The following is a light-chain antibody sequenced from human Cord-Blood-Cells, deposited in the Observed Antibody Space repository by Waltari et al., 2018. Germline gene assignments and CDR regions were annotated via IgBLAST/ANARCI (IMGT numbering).Light chain of an antibody. CDR2: AAS. J-gene: IGKJ1*01. Sequence: EIQINQSPSPLSASVGDRVTITCRASQSISSYLNWYQQKPGKAPKLLIYAASSLQSGVPSRFSGSGSGTDFTLTISSLQPEDFATYYCQQSYSTPRTFGQGTKVEIK. CDR3: QQSYSTPRT. CDR1: QSISSY. V-gene: IGKV1-39*01.